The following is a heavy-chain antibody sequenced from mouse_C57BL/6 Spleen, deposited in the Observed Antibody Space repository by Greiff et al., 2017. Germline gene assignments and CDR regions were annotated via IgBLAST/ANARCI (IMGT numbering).Heavy chain of an antibody. V-gene: IGHV5-4*01. CDR2: ISDGGSYT. J-gene: IGHJ4*01. CDR3: ARDRGYDGGGAMDY. CDR1: GFTFSSYA. Sequence: EVQLVESGGGLVKPGGSLKLSCAASGFTFSSYAMSWVRQTPEKRLEWVATISDGGSYTYYPDNVKGRFTISRDNAKNNLYLQMSHLKSEDTAMYYCARDRGYDGGGAMDYWGQGTSVTVSS. D-gene: IGHD2-2*01.